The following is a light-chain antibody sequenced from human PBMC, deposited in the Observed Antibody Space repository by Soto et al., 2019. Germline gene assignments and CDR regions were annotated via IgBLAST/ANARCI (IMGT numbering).Light chain of an antibody. V-gene: IGKV1-39*01. CDR1: QGISTY. Sequence: DIQMTQSPSSLSASVGDRVTTTCRASQGISTYLNWYQQKQGKAPKXXIYEASSLQSGVPSRFSGSGSGTDFTLTITSLQPEDFATYYCQQSYNSTRTFGQGTKVDIK. J-gene: IGKJ1*01. CDR3: QQSYNSTRT. CDR2: EAS.